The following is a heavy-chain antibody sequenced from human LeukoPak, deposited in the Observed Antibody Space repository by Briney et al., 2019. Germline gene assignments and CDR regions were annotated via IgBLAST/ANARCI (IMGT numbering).Heavy chain of an antibody. D-gene: IGHD4-17*01. Sequence: KTSETLSLTCTVSGGSISSYYWSWIRQPAGKGLEWIGRIYTTGSTNYNPSLKSRVTISVDTSKNQFSLKLSSVTAADTAVYYCARREVTTSWYFDLWGRGTLVTVSS. V-gene: IGHV4-4*07. CDR1: GGSISSYY. CDR3: ARREVTTSWYFDL. CDR2: IYTTGST. J-gene: IGHJ2*01.